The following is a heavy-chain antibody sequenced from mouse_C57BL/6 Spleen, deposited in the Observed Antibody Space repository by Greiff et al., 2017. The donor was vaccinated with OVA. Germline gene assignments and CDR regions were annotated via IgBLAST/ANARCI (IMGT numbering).Heavy chain of an antibody. CDR3: TRGGDGWYFDV. V-gene: IGHV1-15*01. CDR2: IDPETGGT. Sequence: VKLMESGAELVRPGASVTLSCKASGYTFTDYEMHWVKQTPVHGLEWIGAIDPETGGTAYNQKFKGKAILTADKSSSTAYMELRSLTSEDSAVYYCTRGGDGWYFDVWGTGTTVTVSS. J-gene: IGHJ1*03. CDR1: GYTFTDYE. D-gene: IGHD3-3*01.